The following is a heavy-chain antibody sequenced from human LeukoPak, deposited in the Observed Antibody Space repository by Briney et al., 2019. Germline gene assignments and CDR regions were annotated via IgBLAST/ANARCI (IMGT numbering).Heavy chain of an antibody. CDR3: ARGGSSWAVETDYYYMDV. J-gene: IGHJ6*03. Sequence: ASVKVSCKASGYTFTSYYMHWVRQAPGQGLEWMGGIIPIFGTANYAQKFQGRVTITADESTSTAYMELSSLRSEDTAVYYCARGGSSWAVETDYYYMDVWGKGTTVTISS. CDR2: IIPIFGTA. CDR1: GYTFTSYY. D-gene: IGHD6-13*01. V-gene: IGHV1-69*13.